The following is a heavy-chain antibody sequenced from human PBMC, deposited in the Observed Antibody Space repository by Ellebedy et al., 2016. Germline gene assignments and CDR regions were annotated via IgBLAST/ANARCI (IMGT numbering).Heavy chain of an antibody. CDR1: GFTFDDYA. Sequence: GGSLRLXCAASGFTFDDYAMHWVRQAPGKGLEWVSLISWDGGSTYYADSVKGRFTISRDNSKNSLYLQMNSLRAEDTALYYCAKDIHGSSSSRGIDYWGQGTLVTVSS. CDR3: AKDIHGSSSSRGIDY. CDR2: ISWDGGST. V-gene: IGHV3-43D*03. D-gene: IGHD6-6*01. J-gene: IGHJ4*02.